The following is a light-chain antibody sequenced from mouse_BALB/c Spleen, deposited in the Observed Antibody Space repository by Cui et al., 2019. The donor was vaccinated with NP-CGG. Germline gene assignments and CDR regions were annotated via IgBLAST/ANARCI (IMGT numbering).Light chain of an antibody. V-gene: IGLV1*01. J-gene: IGLJ1*01. CDR2: GTN. CDR3: ALWYSNHWV. Sequence: QAVVTQDSALTTSPGETVTLTCRSSTGAVTTSNYANWVQENPDHLFTGLIGGTNNQVPGVPARFSGSLIGDKAALTITGAQTEDEAIYFCALWYSNHWVFGGGTKLTVL. CDR1: TGAVTTSNY.